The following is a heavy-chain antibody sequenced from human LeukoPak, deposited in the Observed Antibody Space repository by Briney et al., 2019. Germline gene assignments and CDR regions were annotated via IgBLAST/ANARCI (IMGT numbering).Heavy chain of an antibody. CDR1: GGSLSSYY. D-gene: IGHD3-22*01. CDR2: IYYSRST. J-gene: IGHJ4*02. Sequence: KPLETLSLTCTVPGGSLSSYYWSWIRQPPGKGLEWIGYIYYSRSTNCNPSLKSRVTISVDTSKNQFSLKLSSVTAADTAVYYCARSGYYYDSLDYWGQGTLVTVSS. CDR3: ARSGYYYDSLDY. V-gene: IGHV4-59*08.